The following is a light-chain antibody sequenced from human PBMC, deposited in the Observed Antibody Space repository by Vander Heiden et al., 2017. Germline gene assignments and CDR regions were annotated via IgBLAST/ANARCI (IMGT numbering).Light chain of an antibody. J-gene: IGLJ2*01. V-gene: IGLV2-14*03. CDR1: TSDVGGYNY. CDR3: SSYTGSSTLVL. Sequence: QSALAQRDSVSGSPGHPATISCTGTTSDVGGYNYVSWYQQHPGKAPQLLSCDVNNRPSGVSTRFSGSRSGNTAYLAISGLLAEDEGFYYGSSYTGSSTLVLFGGGTKLTVL. CDR2: DVN.